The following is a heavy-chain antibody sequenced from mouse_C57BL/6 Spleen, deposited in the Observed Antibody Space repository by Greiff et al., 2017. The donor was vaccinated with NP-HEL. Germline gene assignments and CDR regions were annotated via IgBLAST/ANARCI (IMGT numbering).Heavy chain of an antibody. CDR2: IYPGDGDT. Sequence: QVQLKQSGPELVKPGASVKISCKASGYAFSSSWMNWVKQRPGKGLEWIGRIYPGDGDTNYNGKFKGKATLTADKSSSTAYMQLSSLTSEDSAVYFCAREGAPYWYFDVWGTGTTVTVSS. CDR1: GYAFSSSW. CDR3: AREGAPYWYFDV. J-gene: IGHJ1*03. V-gene: IGHV1-82*01.